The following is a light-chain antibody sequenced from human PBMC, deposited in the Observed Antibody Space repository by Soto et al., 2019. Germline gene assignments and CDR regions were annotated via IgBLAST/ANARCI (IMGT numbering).Light chain of an antibody. Sequence: QSALTQPASVSGSPGQSITISCTGTSSDVGDYKYVSWYQKHPGKAPKALIYEVSNRPSGVSNRFSGSKSGNTASLTISGLQAEDEADYYCSSYTTSNTIVFGPGTKVTVL. CDR1: SSDVGDYKY. J-gene: IGLJ1*01. CDR2: EVS. CDR3: SSYTTSNTIV. V-gene: IGLV2-14*01.